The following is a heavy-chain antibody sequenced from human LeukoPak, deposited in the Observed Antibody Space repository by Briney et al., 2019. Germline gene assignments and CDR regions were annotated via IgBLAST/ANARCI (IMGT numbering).Heavy chain of an antibody. CDR1: GVSISGYY. J-gene: IGHJ6*03. CDR2: IYSSGDT. D-gene: IGHD5-24*01. CDR3: ASRGGYKFRFTDYYYYYMDV. Sequence: SETLSLTCTVSGVSISGYYWSWIRQTAGKGLEWIGHIYSSGDTNYNPSLQSRVTMLVDTSKNQFSLKLSSVTAADTAVYYCASRGGYKFRFTDYYYYYMDVWGNGTTVTVSS. V-gene: IGHV4-4*07.